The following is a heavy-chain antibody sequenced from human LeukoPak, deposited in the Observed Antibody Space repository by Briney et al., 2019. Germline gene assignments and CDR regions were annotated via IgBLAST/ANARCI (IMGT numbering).Heavy chain of an antibody. CDR2: ISYDGSNK. CDR1: GFTFSSYA. V-gene: IGHV3-30*04. J-gene: IGHJ4*02. CDR3: AGDGYSSGWTAGY. D-gene: IGHD6-19*01. Sequence: GRSLRLSCAASGFTFSSYAMHWVRQTPGKGLEWVAVISYDGSNKYYADSVKGRFTISRDNSKNTLYLQMNSLKAEDTAVYYCAGDGYSSGWTAGYWGQGTLVTVSS.